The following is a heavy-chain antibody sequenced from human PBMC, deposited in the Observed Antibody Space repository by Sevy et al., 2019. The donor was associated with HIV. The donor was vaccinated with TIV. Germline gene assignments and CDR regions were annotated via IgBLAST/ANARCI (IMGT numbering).Heavy chain of an antibody. V-gene: IGHV3-15*01. J-gene: IGHJ2*01. CDR1: GLTFSNAW. CDR2: IKSKTDGGTT. CDR3: TTKSDFWSGYQYFDL. D-gene: IGHD3-3*01. Sequence: GGSLRLSCAASGLTFSNAWMTWVRQAPGKGLEWVGRIKSKTDGGTTDYAAPVKGRFTISRDDSKNTLYLQMNSLKTEDTAVYYCTTKSDFWSGYQYFDLWGRCTLVTVSS.